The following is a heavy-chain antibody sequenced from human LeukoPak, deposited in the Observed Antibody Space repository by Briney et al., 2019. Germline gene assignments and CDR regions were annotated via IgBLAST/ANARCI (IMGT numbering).Heavy chain of an antibody. CDR2: IYYSGST. CDR3: ARDYGILNWFDP. CDR1: GGSISSGGYY. D-gene: IGHD3-9*01. J-gene: IGHJ5*02. Sequence: SETLSLTCTVSGGSISSGGYYWSWIRQHPGKGLEWIGYIYYSGSTYYNPSLKSRVTISVDTSKNQFSLKLSSVTAADTAVYYRARDYGILNWFDPWGQGTLVTVSS. V-gene: IGHV4-31*03.